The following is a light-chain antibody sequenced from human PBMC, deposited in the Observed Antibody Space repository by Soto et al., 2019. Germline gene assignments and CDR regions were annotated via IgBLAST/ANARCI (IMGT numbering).Light chain of an antibody. V-gene: IGKV1-39*01. J-gene: IGKJ1*01. CDR1: QSIRSR. CDR2: AAT. CDR3: PSWT. Sequence: DIQMTQSPSSLSASVGDTVTITCRASQSIRSRLNWYQQKPGKAPNLLIYAATSLQSGVPSRFSGGGSGTDFTLTISCLQSEYFATYFCPSWTFGQGTKVDIK.